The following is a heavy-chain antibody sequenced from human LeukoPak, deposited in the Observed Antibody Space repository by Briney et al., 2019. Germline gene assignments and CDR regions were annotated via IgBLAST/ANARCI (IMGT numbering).Heavy chain of an antibody. CDR3: ASYGVAGLVDY. J-gene: IGHJ4*02. V-gene: IGHV4-34*01. CDR1: GGSVSNYY. CDR2: INDSGNT. D-gene: IGHD6-19*01. Sequence: SETLSLTCAVSGGSVSNYYWTWIRQSPGKGLEWIGEINDSGNTNYNPSLKSRVTISVDTSKNQFSLKLSSVTAADTAVYYCASYGVAGLVDYWGQGTLVTVSS.